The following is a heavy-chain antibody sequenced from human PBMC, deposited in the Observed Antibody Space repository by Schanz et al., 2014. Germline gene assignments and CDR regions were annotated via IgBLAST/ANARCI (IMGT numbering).Heavy chain of an antibody. CDR1: GFTFTTNA. D-gene: IGHD5-12*01. Sequence: EVQLVESGGGLVQPGGSLRLSCAASGFTFTTNAMSWVRQPPGKGLEWVSAIASGGSHTFYADSVTGRFTISGDNSKNTLFLQMNSLRAEDTALYFCARDGGRDGYNLAFDVWGHGTMVTVS. J-gene: IGHJ3*01. CDR3: ARDGGRDGYNLAFDV. V-gene: IGHV3-23*04. CDR2: IASGGSHT.